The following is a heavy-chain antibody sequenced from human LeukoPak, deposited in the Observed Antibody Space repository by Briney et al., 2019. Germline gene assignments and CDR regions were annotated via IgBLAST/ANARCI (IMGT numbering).Heavy chain of an antibody. CDR1: GYSFTSYW. CDR2: IYPGDSDT. J-gene: IGHJ3*02. Sequence: EESLKISCKGSGYSFTSYWIGWVRQMPGKGLEWMGIIYPGDSDTRYSPSFQGQVTISADKSISTAYLQWSSLKASDTAMYYCARIYSSGWYRDAFDIWGQGTMVTVSS. V-gene: IGHV5-51*01. D-gene: IGHD6-19*01. CDR3: ARIYSSGWYRDAFDI.